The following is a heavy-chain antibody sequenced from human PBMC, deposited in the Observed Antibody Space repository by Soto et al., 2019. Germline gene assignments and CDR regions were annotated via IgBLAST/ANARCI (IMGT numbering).Heavy chain of an antibody. J-gene: IGHJ4*02. D-gene: IGHD3-22*01. CDR3: ARDLPMYYYDSSGSGAPEY. V-gene: IGHV1-46*03. CDR2: INPSGGST. Sequence: ASVKVSCKASGYTFTSYYMHWVRQAPGQGLEWMGIINPSGGSTSYAQKFQGRVTMTRDTSTSTVYMELSSLRSEDTAVYYCARDLPMYYYDSSGSGAPEYWGQGTLVTVSS. CDR1: GYTFTSYY.